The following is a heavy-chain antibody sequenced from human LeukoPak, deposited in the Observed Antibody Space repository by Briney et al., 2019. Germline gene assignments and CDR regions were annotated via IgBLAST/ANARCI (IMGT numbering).Heavy chain of an antibody. CDR1: GFTVSSNY. CDR2: IYSGGST. Sequence: PGGSLRLSCAASGFTVSSNYMSWVRQAPGKGLEWVSVIYSGGSTYYADSVKGRFTISRDNSKNTLYLQMNSLRAEDTAVYYCAKVSGYCTNGVCFSYYWGQGTLVTVSS. CDR3: AKVSGYCTNGVCFSYY. J-gene: IGHJ4*02. D-gene: IGHD2-8*01. V-gene: IGHV3-66*02.